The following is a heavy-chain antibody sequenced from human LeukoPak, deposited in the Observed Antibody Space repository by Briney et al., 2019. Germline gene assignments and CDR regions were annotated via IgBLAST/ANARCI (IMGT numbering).Heavy chain of an antibody. J-gene: IGHJ4*02. Sequence: GGSLRLSCAASGFTSSSYAMHWVRQAPGKGLEWVAVISYDGSNKYYADSVKGRFTISRDNSKNTLYLQMNSLRAEDTAVYYCARGGGIYSYGRYYFDYWGQGTLVTVSS. CDR2: ISYDGSNK. CDR1: GFTSSSYA. D-gene: IGHD5-18*01. CDR3: ARGGGIYSYGRYYFDY. V-gene: IGHV3-30-3*01.